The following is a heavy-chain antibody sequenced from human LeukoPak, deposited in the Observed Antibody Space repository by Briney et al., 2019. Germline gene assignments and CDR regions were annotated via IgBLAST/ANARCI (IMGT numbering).Heavy chain of an antibody. J-gene: IGHJ4*02. CDR2: ISSSSSTI. CDR3: ARIQFPPLYSSGWLEGEGNDY. Sequence: PGGSLRLSCAASGFTFSSYSMNWVRQAPGKGLEWVSSISSSSSTIYYADSVKGRFTISRDNAKNSLYLQMNSLRAEDTAVYYCARIQFPPLYSSGWLEGEGNDYWGQGTLVTVSS. CDR1: GFTFSSYS. V-gene: IGHV3-48*01. D-gene: IGHD6-19*01.